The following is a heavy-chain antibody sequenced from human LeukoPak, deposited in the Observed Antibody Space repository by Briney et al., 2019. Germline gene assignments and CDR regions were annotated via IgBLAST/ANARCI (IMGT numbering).Heavy chain of an antibody. CDR1: GYTFTGYY. CDR2: INPNSGGT. Sequence: ASVKVSCKASGYTFTGYYMHWVRQAPGQGLEWMGWINPNSGGTNYAQKFQGRVTMTRDTSISTAYMELSRLRSDDTAVYYCARDVQYYYDSSGYFHFDYWGQGTLVTVSS. J-gene: IGHJ4*02. CDR3: ARDVQYYYDSSGYFHFDY. V-gene: IGHV1-2*02. D-gene: IGHD3-22*01.